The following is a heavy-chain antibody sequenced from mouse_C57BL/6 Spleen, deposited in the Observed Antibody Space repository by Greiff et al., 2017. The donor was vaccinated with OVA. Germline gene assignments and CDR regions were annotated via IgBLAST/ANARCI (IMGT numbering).Heavy chain of an antibody. J-gene: IGHJ4*01. CDR2: IDPEDGEP. CDR1: GFNIQDYY. V-gene: IGHV14-2*01. Sequence: VQLQQSGAELVKPGASVKLSCTASGFNIQDYYMPWVKQRNEQGLEWIGRIDPEDGEPKYAPKFQGKATITADTSSNTAYLQLGSLTAEDTAVYYCARAGEDYGNPYAMDYWGQGTSVTVSS. D-gene: IGHD2-1*01. CDR3: ARAGEDYGNPYAMDY.